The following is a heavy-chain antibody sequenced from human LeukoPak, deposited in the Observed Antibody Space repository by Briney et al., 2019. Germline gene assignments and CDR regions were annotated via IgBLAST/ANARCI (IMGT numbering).Heavy chain of an antibody. Sequence: PGGSLRLSCAASGFTFSSYRMSWVRQAPGKGLEWVANIKYDGSEKDYVDSVKGRFTISRDNAKNSLYLQMNSLRAEDTAVYYCARDIEAAGLFFDYWGQGTLVTVSS. J-gene: IGHJ4*02. CDR1: GFTFSSYR. CDR2: IKYDGSEK. V-gene: IGHV3-7*01. D-gene: IGHD6-13*01. CDR3: ARDIEAAGLFFDY.